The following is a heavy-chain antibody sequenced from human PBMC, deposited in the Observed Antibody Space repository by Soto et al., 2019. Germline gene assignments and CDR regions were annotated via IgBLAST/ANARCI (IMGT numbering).Heavy chain of an antibody. CDR1: GFTFSSYG. Sequence: GASLTLSCAASGFTFSSYGMHWVRQAPGKGLGWVAVISYDGSNKYYADSVKGRFTISRDNSKNTLYLQMNSLRAEDTAVYYCAKDYFNYYDSSGYLDYWGQGTLVTVSS. CDR2: ISYDGSNK. J-gene: IGHJ4*02. D-gene: IGHD3-22*01. V-gene: IGHV3-30*18. CDR3: AKDYFNYYDSSGYLDY.